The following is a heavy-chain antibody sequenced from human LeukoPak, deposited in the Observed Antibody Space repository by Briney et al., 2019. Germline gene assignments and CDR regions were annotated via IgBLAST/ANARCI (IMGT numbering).Heavy chain of an antibody. CDR2: IKEDGSEK. V-gene: IGHV3-7*01. CDR3: ARSELSPSDFDY. CDR1: GLTFSSYW. Sequence: PGGSLRFSGAASGLTFSSYWMGGVGQAPGKGLEGVANIKEDGSEKYYVDSVEGRFTISRDNAKNSLYLQMNSLRAEDTAVYYCARSELSPSDFDYWGQGTLVTVSS. D-gene: IGHD2-15*01. J-gene: IGHJ4*02.